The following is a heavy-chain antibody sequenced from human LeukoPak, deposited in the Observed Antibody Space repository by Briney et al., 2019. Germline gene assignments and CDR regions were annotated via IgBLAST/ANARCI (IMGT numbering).Heavy chain of an antibody. Sequence: GGSLRLSCAASGFTFSAYWMTWVRQAPGKGLEWVSIIYTGGTTYYADSVKARFTISRDNSKNTLYLQMNSLRADDTAVYYCARDWYSSLDYWGQGTLVTVSS. V-gene: IGHV3-66*01. CDR2: IYTGGTT. CDR3: ARDWYSSLDY. D-gene: IGHD6-13*01. CDR1: GFTFSAYW. J-gene: IGHJ4*02.